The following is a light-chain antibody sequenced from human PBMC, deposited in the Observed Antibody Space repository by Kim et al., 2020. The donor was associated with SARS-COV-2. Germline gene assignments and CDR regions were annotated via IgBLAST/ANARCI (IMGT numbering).Light chain of an antibody. CDR3: QTWGTGIHVV. CDR2: LNSDGSH. Sequence: VKLTCTLRSGNSSYAIAWHQQQPEKGPRYLMKLNSDGSHSKGDGIPDRFSGSSSGAERYLTISSLQSEDEADYYCQTWGTGIHVVFGGGTQLTVL. CDR1: SGNSSYA. J-gene: IGLJ2*01. V-gene: IGLV4-69*01.